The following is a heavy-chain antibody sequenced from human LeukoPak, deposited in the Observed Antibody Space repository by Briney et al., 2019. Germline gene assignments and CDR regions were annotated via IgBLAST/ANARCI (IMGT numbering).Heavy chain of an antibody. CDR1: GGSISSYY. Sequence: SETLSLTCTVSGGSISSYYWSWIRQPAGKGLEWIGRMYTSRSTNYNPSLKSRVTMSVDTSKNQFSLKLSSVTAADTAVYYCARDDGDYEGSYGMDVWGQGTTVTVSS. J-gene: IGHJ6*02. CDR3: ARDDGDYEGSYGMDV. V-gene: IGHV4-4*07. D-gene: IGHD4-17*01. CDR2: MYTSRST.